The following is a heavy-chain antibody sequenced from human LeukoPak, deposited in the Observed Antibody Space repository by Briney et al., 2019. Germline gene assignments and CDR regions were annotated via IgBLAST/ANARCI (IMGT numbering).Heavy chain of an antibody. D-gene: IGHD5-12*01. Sequence: SETLSLTCTVSGGSIISSSYYWGWIRQPPGKGLEWIGSIYYTGSTYYNPSLRSRVTMSVDTSRNQFSLKLSSVTAADTAVFYCAREERGYNGYDLGLDYWGQGTLVTVSS. CDR2: IYYTGST. CDR3: AREERGYNGYDLGLDY. J-gene: IGHJ4*02. CDR1: GGSIISSSYY. V-gene: IGHV4-39*07.